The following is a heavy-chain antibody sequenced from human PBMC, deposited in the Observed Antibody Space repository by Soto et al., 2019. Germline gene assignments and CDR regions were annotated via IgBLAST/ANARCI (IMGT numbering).Heavy chain of an antibody. J-gene: IGHJ3*02. CDR3: AKDIVLMVYAPGAEDAFDI. Sequence: GGSLRLSCAASGFTFSSYAMSWVRQAPGKGLEWVSAISGSGGSTYYADSVKGRFTISRDNSKNTLYLQMNSLRAEDTAVYYCAKDIVLMVYAPGAEDAFDIWGQGTMVTVSS. CDR2: ISGSGGST. V-gene: IGHV3-23*01. CDR1: GFTFSSYA. D-gene: IGHD2-8*01.